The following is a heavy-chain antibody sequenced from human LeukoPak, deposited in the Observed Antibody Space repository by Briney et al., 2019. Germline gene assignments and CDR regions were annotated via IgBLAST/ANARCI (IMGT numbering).Heavy chain of an antibody. Sequence: SETLSLTCTVSGGSISSYYWSWIRQPAGTGLEWIGRIYTSGSTNYNPSLKSRVTMSVDTSKNQFSLKLSSVTAADTAVYYCARDGITMVRGVNSYYFDYWGQGTLVTVSS. V-gene: IGHV4-4*07. CDR3: ARDGITMVRGVNSYYFDY. CDR2: IYTSGST. CDR1: GGSISSYY. D-gene: IGHD3-10*01. J-gene: IGHJ4*02.